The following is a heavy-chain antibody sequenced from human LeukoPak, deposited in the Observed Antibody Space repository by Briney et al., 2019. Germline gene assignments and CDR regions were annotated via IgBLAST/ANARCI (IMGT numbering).Heavy chain of an antibody. CDR3: ASGRGRITMI. D-gene: IGHD3-22*01. J-gene: IGHJ4*02. CDR2: INHSGST. Sequence: SETLSLTCAVYGGSFSGYYWSWIRQPPGKGLEWIGEINHSGSTNYNPSLKSRVTISVDTSKNQFSLKLSSVTAADTAVYYCASGRGRITMIWGQGTLVTVSS. CDR1: GGSFSGYY. V-gene: IGHV4-34*01.